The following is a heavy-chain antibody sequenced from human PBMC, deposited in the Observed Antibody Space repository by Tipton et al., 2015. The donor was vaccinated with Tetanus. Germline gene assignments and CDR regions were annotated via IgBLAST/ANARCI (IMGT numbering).Heavy chain of an antibody. J-gene: IGHJ3*02. V-gene: IGHV4-34*10. CDR2: INHSGST. CDR3: ARDPGDFASGGTFDI. CDR1: GGSFSGYY. D-gene: IGHD4-23*01. Sequence: GLVKPSETLSLTCAVYGGSFSGYYWSWLRQPPGKGLEWIGEINHSGSTNYNPSLKSRVTMSVDTSKNHFSLNLRSVTAADTAVYFCARDPGDFASGGTFDIWGQGTMVAVSS.